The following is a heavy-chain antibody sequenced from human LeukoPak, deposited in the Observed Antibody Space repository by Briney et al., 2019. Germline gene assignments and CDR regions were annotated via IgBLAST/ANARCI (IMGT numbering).Heavy chain of an antibody. D-gene: IGHD2-15*01. CDR2: ISSSSSYK. V-gene: IGHV3-21*01. Sequence: GGSLRLSCAASGFTFSSYSMNWVRQAPGKGLEWVSSISSSSSYKYYADSVKGRFTISRDNAKNSLYLQMNSLRAEDTAVYYCARVVAAPFYYFDYWGQGTLVTVSS. J-gene: IGHJ4*02. CDR3: ARVVAAPFYYFDY. CDR1: GFTFSSYS.